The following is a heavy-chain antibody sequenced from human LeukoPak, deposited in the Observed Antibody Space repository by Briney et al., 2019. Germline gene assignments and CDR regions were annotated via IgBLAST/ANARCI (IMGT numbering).Heavy chain of an antibody. CDR3: ARDRPYYYDRVDAFDI. D-gene: IGHD3-10*02. CDR1: GGSFSGYY. J-gene: IGHJ3*02. V-gene: IGHV4-34*01. Sequence: SETLSLTCAVYGGSFSGYYWSWIRQPPGKGLEWIGEINHSGSTNYNPSLKSRVTISVDTSKNQFSLKLSSVTAADTAVYYCARDRPYYYDRVDAFDIWGQGTMVTVSS. CDR2: INHSGST.